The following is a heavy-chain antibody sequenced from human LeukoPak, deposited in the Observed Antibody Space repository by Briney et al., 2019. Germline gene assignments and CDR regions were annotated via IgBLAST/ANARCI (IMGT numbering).Heavy chain of an antibody. J-gene: IGHJ4*02. V-gene: IGHV4-38-2*01. CDR3: ARISAPVATFDY. D-gene: IGHD2-21*01. CDR1: GFSISSTYY. Sequence: PSGTLSLTCAVSGFSISSTYYGAWIRQTPGKGLGWIATITHSGNTYYISSLESRLTISLDTSKRHFSLRLTSVTAADTAVYYCARISAPVATFDYWGLGTLVAVSS. CDR2: ITHSGNT.